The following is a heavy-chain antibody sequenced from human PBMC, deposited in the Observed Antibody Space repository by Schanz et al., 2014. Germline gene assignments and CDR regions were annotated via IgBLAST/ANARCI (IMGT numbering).Heavy chain of an antibody. D-gene: IGHD3-16*01. V-gene: IGHV1-46*01. Sequence: QVHLMQSGAEAKKPGASVKVSCKAFGYSFTTYFIHWVRLAPGQGFEWMGLISPSGGSTSYAQKFQGRAPMTRDTSPSTVFRELSGLTPEDTAVYFWGRGGGAYPQKYGMDVWGQGTTVTVSS. CDR3: GRGGGAYPQKYGMDV. CDR2: ISPSGGST. J-gene: IGHJ6*02. CDR1: GYSFTTYF.